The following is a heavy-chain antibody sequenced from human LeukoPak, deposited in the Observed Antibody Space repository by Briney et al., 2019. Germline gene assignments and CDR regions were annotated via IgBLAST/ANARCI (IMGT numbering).Heavy chain of an antibody. D-gene: IGHD2-8*02. CDR3: ARGSGRRYFDY. Sequence: SETLSLTCAVYGGSFSGYYWNWIRQPPGKGLEWIGEINHSGSTNYKSSLKSRVTISVDTSKNRFSMKLYSVTAADTAVYFCARGSGRRYFDYWGQGTLLTVSS. CDR2: INHSGST. V-gene: IGHV4-34*01. CDR1: GGSFSGYY. J-gene: IGHJ4*02.